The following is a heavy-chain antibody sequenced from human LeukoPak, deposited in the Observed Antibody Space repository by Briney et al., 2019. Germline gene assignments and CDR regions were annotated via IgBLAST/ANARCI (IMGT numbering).Heavy chain of an antibody. V-gene: IGHV4-34*01. CDR1: GGSFSGYY. CDR2: INHSGST. D-gene: IGHD6-19*01. Sequence: PSETLSLTCAVYGGSFSGYYWSWIRQPPGKGLEWIGEINHSGSTNYNPSLKSRVTISVDTSKNQFSLKLSSVTAADTAVYCCARKRPGSGWHGGWFDPWGQGTLVTVSS. CDR3: ARKRPGSGWHGGWFDP. J-gene: IGHJ5*02.